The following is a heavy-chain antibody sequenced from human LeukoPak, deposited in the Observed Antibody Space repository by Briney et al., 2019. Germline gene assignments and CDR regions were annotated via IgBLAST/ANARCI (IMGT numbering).Heavy chain of an antibody. Sequence: SETLSLTCDVSGYAICSSHYWGWIRQPPGRGLQWIGHVNFHGTSAYNASLRGRVTISIEASKNRFSLRLTSVTGADAAIYYCARVVSQAAPDWCMDVWGGGTVVIVSS. D-gene: IGHD2-21*01. CDR3: ARVVSQAAPDWCMDV. V-gene: IGHV4-38-2*01. CDR1: GYAICSSHY. CDR2: VNFHGTS. J-gene: IGHJ2*01.